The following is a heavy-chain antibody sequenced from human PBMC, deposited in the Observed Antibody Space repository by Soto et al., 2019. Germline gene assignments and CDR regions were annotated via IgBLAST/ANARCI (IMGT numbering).Heavy chain of an antibody. CDR2: IIPIFGTA. CDR1: GGTFSSYA. Sequence: SLKVSCKASGGTFSSYAISWVRQAPGQGLEWMGGIIPIFGTANYAQKFQGRVTITADESTSTAYMELSSLRPEDTAVYYCARGDGLRRGYSYGYYYFDYWGQGTLVTVSS. J-gene: IGHJ4*02. D-gene: IGHD5-18*01. V-gene: IGHV1-69*13. CDR3: ARGDGLRRGYSYGYYYFDY.